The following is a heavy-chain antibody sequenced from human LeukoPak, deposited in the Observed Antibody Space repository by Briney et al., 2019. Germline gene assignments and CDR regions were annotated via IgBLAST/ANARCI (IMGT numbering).Heavy chain of an antibody. Sequence: PSETLSLTCTVSGGSISSSSYYWGWIRQPPGKGLEWIGSIYYSGSTYYNPSLKSRVTMSVDTSKNQFSLKLSSVTAADTAVYYCARVLRAAAGILPREYFQHWGQGTLVTVSS. CDR2: IYYSGST. CDR1: GGSISSSSYY. D-gene: IGHD6-13*01. J-gene: IGHJ1*01. CDR3: ARVLRAAAGILPREYFQH. V-gene: IGHV4-39*07.